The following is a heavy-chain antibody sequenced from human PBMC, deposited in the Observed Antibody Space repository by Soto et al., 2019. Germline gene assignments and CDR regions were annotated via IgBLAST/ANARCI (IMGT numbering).Heavy chain of an antibody. D-gene: IGHD6-6*01. CDR1: GFTFSSYS. J-gene: IGHJ4*02. V-gene: IGHV3-21*01. Sequence: EVQLVESGGGLVKPGGSLRLSCAASGFTFSSYSMNWVRQAPGKGLEWVSSISSSSSYIYYADSVKGRFTIPRDNAKNSLYLQMNSLRAEDTAVYYCATAGDEGQLVVDYWGQGTLVTVSS. CDR3: ATAGDEGQLVVDY. CDR2: ISSSSSYI.